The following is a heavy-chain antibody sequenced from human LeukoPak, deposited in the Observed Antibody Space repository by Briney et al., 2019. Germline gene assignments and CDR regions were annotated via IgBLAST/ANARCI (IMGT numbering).Heavy chain of an antibody. Sequence: QPGGSLRLSCAASGFTVRNNFMYWVRQAPGKGLEWVSVIRSGGDTHYADSVKGRFTISRNDSKNTLYLQMNSLRTEDTAVYYCARQGDAVVTDVWGQGTTVIVSS. J-gene: IGHJ6*02. CDR1: GFTVRNNF. CDR2: IRSGGDT. D-gene: IGHD4-23*01. CDR3: ARQGDAVVTDV. V-gene: IGHV3-66*04.